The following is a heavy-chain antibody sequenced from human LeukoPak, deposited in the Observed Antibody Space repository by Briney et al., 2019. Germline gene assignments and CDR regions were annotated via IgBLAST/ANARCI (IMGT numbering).Heavy chain of an antibody. J-gene: IGHJ4*02. CDR3: ARANSSSWEYYFDY. D-gene: IGHD6-13*01. CDR1: GGTFSSYA. V-gene: IGHV1-69*05. Sequence: ASAKVSCKTPGGTFSSYAISWVRQAPGQGLEWMGGIIPIFGTANYAQKFQGRVTITTDEPTSTAYMELSSLRSEDTAMYYCARANSSSWEYYFDYWGQGTLVTVSS. CDR2: IIPIFGTA.